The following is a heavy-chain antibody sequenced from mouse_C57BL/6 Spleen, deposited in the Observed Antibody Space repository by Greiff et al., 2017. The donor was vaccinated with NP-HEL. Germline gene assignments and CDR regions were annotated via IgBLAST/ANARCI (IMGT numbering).Heavy chain of an antibody. V-gene: IGHV1S81*02. J-gene: IGHJ2*01. CDR2: TNPTNGRT. Sequence: VQLQQSGAELVKAGASVKMSCKASGYTFTSYWMYWVKQRLGQGLEWFAETNPTNGRTYYNEKFKSKATLTVDKSSSTAYMLLSGPTFEDSAVYYCARTKKIVATYFDYWGQGTTLTVSS. CDR3: ARTKKIVATYFDY. CDR1: GYTFTSYW. D-gene: IGHD1-1*01.